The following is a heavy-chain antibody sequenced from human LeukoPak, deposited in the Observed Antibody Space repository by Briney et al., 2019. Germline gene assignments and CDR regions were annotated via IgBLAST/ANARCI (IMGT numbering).Heavy chain of an antibody. J-gene: IGHJ4*02. CDR1: GFTFSNYA. D-gene: IGHD5-12*01. V-gene: IGHV3-23*01. CDR3: AKDMQTWPRFPDY. Sequence: GGSLRLSCAASGFTFSNYAMSWVRQAPGKGLEWVSAISGSGSSTYYADSVRGRFTISRDNSKNTLYLQMNGLRVEDTAVYYCAKDMQTWPRFPDYWGQGTLVTVSS. CDR2: ISGSGSST.